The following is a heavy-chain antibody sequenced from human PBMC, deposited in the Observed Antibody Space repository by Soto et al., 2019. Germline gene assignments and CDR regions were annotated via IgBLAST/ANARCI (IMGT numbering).Heavy chain of an antibody. CDR1: GFTFCSYA. J-gene: IGHJ5*02. D-gene: IGHD6-19*01. V-gene: IGHV3-23*01. CDR3: AKGRIAVAAPYNWFDP. CDR2: ITGGGDNT. Sequence: PGGSLRLSCAASGFTFCSYAMSWVRQAPGKGLEWVSTITGGGDNTHYADYVKGRFTISRDNSKNTLSLQMNSLRVEDTAVYHCAKGRIAVAAPYNWFDPWGQGTLLTVSS.